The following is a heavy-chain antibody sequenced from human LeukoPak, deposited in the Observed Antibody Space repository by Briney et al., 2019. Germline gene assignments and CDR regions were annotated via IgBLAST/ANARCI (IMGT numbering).Heavy chain of an antibody. D-gene: IGHD1-26*01. CDR3: AKGRPGSYYYYYGMDV. Sequence: GGSLRLSCAASGFTFSSYGMHWVRQAPGKGLEWVAVISYDGSNKYYADSVKGRFTISRDNSKNTLYLQMNSLRAGDTAVYYCAKGRPGSYYYYYGMDVWGQGTTVTVSS. CDR2: ISYDGSNK. J-gene: IGHJ6*02. CDR1: GFTFSSYG. V-gene: IGHV3-30*18.